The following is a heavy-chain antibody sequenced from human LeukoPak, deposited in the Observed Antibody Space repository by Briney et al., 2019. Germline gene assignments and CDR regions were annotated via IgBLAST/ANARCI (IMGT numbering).Heavy chain of an antibody. CDR3: ARAGWLQYYYFDY. D-gene: IGHD5-24*01. J-gene: IGHJ4*02. V-gene: IGHV1-69*06. CDR1: GDTFSNYA. Sequence: ASVKVSCKAPGDTFSNYAISWVRQAPGQGLEWMGGIIPIFGTAKYAQKFQGRVTITADTSTSTAYMELSSLRSEDTAEYYCARAGWLQYYYFDYWGQGTPVTVSS. CDR2: IIPIFGTA.